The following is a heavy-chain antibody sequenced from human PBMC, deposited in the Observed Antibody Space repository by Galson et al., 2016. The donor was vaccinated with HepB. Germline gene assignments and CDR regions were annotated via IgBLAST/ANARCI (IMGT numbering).Heavy chain of an antibody. J-gene: IGHJ6*03. Sequence: SVKVSCKASGYTFTSYYMHWVRQAPGQGLEWMGMINPTDGTTTYAQNFQSRVTMTRGPSTSTVHMYLSSLRSEDTAVYYCARDRATVGCSSSSCNHYMDVWGKGTTVTVSS. D-gene: IGHD2-15*01. V-gene: IGHV1-46*01. CDR3: ARDRATVGCSSSSCNHYMDV. CDR2: INPTDGTT. CDR1: GYTFTSYY.